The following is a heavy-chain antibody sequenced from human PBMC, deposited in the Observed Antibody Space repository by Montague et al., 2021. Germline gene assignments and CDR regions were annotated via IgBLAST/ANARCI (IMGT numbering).Heavy chain of an antibody. D-gene: IGHD3-10*01. CDR2: VRHIGST. CDR1: GGSLSEYY. CDR3: ASDRGPFDY. J-gene: IGHJ4*02. Sequence: SETLSLTCGVYGGSLSEYYWTWIRRSPEKGLEWIGEVRHIGSTNYNPSLKSRVTMSVDKSKNQFSLKLRSVTAADTAVYYCASDRGPFDYWGQGAVVTVSS. V-gene: IGHV4-34*01.